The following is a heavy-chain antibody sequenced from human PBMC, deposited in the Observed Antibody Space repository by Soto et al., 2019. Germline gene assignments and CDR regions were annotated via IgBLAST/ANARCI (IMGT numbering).Heavy chain of an antibody. CDR2: ISYDGSNK. Sequence: PGGSLRLSCAASGFTFSSYGMHWVRQAPGKGLEWVAVISYDGSNKYYADSVKGRFTISRDNSKNTVYLQMSSLRVEDTAVYYCVKGEYYYDSSGYYPFDYWGQGILVTVS. CDR1: GFTFSSYG. D-gene: IGHD3-22*01. CDR3: VKGEYYYDSSGYYPFDY. J-gene: IGHJ4*02. V-gene: IGHV3-30*18.